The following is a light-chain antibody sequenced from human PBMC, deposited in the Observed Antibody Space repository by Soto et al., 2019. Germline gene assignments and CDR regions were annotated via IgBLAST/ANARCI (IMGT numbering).Light chain of an antibody. Sequence: EIVLTQSPGTLSLSPGERATLSCRASQSVSSSYLAWYQQKPGQAPRRLIDAASSRATGIPGRFSGSGSGTDFTLTINRLEPEALAVYYCQQYGSSPWTFGPGTKVDI. CDR1: QSVSSSY. J-gene: IGKJ1*01. V-gene: IGKV3-20*01. CDR2: AAS. CDR3: QQYGSSPWT.